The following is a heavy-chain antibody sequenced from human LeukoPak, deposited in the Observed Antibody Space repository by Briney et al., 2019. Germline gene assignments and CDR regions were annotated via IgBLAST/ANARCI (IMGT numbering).Heavy chain of an antibody. CDR2: IYTSGST. CDR1: GGSISSYY. Sequence: SETLSLTCTVSGGSISSYYWSWIRQPAGKGLEWIGRIYTSGSTNYNPSLKSRVTMSVDTSKNQFSLKLSSVTAADTAVYYCARGRLSHYDSSGYYSGSDYWGQGTLVTVSS. J-gene: IGHJ4*02. V-gene: IGHV4-4*07. CDR3: ARGRLSHYDSSGYYSGSDY. D-gene: IGHD3-22*01.